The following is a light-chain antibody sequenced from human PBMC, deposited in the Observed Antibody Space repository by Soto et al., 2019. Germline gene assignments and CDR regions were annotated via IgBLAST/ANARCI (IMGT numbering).Light chain of an antibody. CDR3: SSYAGNNNLYV. CDR2: EVN. Sequence: QCALTQPPSASGSPGQSVTISCTGTSSDVGTYNYVSWYQQHPGKAPKLMIYEVNKRPAGVPDRFSGSKSGIMASLTVSGLQAEDEADYYCSSYAGNNNLYVFGTGTKVTVL. CDR1: SSDVGTYNY. J-gene: IGLJ1*01. V-gene: IGLV2-8*01.